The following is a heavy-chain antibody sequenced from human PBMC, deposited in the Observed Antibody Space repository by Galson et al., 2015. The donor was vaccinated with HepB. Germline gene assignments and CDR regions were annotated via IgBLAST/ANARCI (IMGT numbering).Heavy chain of an antibody. CDR2: IYHSGST. J-gene: IGHJ3*02. V-gene: IGHV4-30-2*01. CDR1: GGSISSGGYS. CDR3: ARETFNGNYYLAFDM. D-gene: IGHD1-26*01. Sequence: LSLTCAVSGGSISSGGYSWSWIRQPPGKGLEWIGYIYHSGSTYYTPSLRSRDTISVDRSKNQFSLKLSSVTAADTAVYYCARETFNGNYYLAFDMWGQGTMVTVSS.